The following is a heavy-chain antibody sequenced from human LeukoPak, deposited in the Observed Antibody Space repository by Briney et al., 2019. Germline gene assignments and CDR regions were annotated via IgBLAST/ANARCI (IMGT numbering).Heavy chain of an antibody. D-gene: IGHD3-10*01. Sequence: PSETLALTCTVSGGSITSNYWSWIRQPPGKGLEWIAYISYSGSALYNPSLKSRVTISGDTSKNQFSLKLSSVTAADTAVYYCAGLYGSGREFDFWGQGTLVTVSS. CDR3: AGLYGSGREFDF. CDR1: GGSITSNY. V-gene: IGHV4-59*08. J-gene: IGHJ4*02. CDR2: ISYSGSA.